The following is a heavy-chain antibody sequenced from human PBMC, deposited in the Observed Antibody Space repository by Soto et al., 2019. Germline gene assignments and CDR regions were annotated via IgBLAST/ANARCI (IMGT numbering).Heavy chain of an antibody. V-gene: IGHV4-4*02. CDR2: IYHSGST. Sequence: SETLSLTGAVSSGSISSSNWWSWVRQPPGKGLEWIGEIYHSGSTNYNPSLKSRVTISVDKSKNQCSLKLSSVTAADTAVYYCARFDDYSNMVLDYWGPGTLLTASS. J-gene: IGHJ4*02. CDR3: ARFDDYSNMVLDY. CDR1: SGSISSSNW. D-gene: IGHD4-4*01.